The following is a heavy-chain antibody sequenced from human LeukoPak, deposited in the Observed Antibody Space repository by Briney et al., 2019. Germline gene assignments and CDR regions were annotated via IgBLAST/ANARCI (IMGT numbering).Heavy chain of an antibody. CDR3: ARMYSSSPNGDY. J-gene: IGHJ4*02. V-gene: IGHV3-21*01. Sequence: GGSLRLSCAASGFTFSSYSMNWVRQAPGKGLEWVSSISSSSSYIYYADSVKGRFTISRDNAKNSLYLQMNSLRAEDTAVYYCARMYSSSPNGDYWGQGTLVTVSS. D-gene: IGHD6-13*01. CDR2: ISSSSSYI. CDR1: GFTFSSYS.